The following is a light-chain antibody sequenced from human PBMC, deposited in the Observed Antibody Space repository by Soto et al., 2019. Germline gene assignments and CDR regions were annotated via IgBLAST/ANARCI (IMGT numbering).Light chain of an antibody. CDR2: GAS. V-gene: IGKV3-15*01. CDR3: QQYFEWPPMT. J-gene: IGKJ1*01. CDR1: ETVATN. Sequence: EVMLIQSPATLSMSPGERATLSCRASETVATNLAWYQQKPGQAPRLLISGASTRAAGISDRFRGGGSGTEFTLTFTSLRSEDSGTYYCQQYFEWPPMTFGQGTKVEI.